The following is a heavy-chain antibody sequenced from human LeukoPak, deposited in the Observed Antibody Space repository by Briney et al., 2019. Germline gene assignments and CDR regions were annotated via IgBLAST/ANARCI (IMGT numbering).Heavy chain of an antibody. V-gene: IGHV1-18*01. Sequence: GASVKVSCKASGYTFTSYGISWVRQAPGQGLEWMGWISAYNGNTNYPQKLQGRVTMTTDTSTSTAYMELRSLRSDDTAVYYCARPRITMVRGVIPPYYFDYWGQGTLATVSS. D-gene: IGHD3-10*01. CDR1: GYTFTSYG. J-gene: IGHJ4*02. CDR3: ARPRITMVRGVIPPYYFDY. CDR2: ISAYNGNT.